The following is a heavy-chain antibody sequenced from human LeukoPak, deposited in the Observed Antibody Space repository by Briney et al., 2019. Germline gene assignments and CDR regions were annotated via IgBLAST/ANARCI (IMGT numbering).Heavy chain of an antibody. J-gene: IGHJ4*02. V-gene: IGHV3-9*01. D-gene: IGHD1-26*01. CDR3: AKAGRLGATGYFDY. CDR2: ISWDSGSI. CDR1: GFIFDDYA. Sequence: GGSLRLSCAASGFIFDDYAMHWVRQAPGKGLEWVSGISWDSGSIGYADSVKGRFTISRDNAKNSLYLQMNSLRAEDTALYYCAKAGRLGATGYFDYWGQGTLVTVSS.